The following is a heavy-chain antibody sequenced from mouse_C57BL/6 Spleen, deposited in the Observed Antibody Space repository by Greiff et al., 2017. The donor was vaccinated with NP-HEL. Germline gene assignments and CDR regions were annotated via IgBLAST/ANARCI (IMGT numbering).Heavy chain of an antibody. CDR2: ISYSGST. J-gene: IGHJ2*01. V-gene: IGHV3-8*01. CDR3: ARYKALYGSSYVHFDY. D-gene: IGHD1-1*01. CDR1: GYSITSDY. Sequence: DVKLVESGPGLAKPSQTLSLTCSVTGYSITSDYWNWIRKFPGNKLEYMGYISYSGSTYYNPSLKSRISITRDTSKNQYYLQLNSVTTEDTATYYCARYKALYGSSYVHFDYWGQGTTLTVSS.